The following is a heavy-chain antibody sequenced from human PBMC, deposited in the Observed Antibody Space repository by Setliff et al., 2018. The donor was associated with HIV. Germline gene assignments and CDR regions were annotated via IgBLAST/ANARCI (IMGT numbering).Heavy chain of an antibody. CDR2: MNPNSGNT. Sequence: ASVKVSCKASGYAFTSYHINWVRQATGQGLEWMGWMNPNSGNTGYAQKFQGRVTMTRNTSVNTAYMELSSLRSEDTAVYYCARAQFYYASGSFYPSDYHYYMDVWGKGTTVTVSS. V-gene: IGHV1-8*02. D-gene: IGHD3-10*01. CDR3: ARAQFYYASGSFYPSDYHYYMDV. CDR1: GYAFTSYH. J-gene: IGHJ6*03.